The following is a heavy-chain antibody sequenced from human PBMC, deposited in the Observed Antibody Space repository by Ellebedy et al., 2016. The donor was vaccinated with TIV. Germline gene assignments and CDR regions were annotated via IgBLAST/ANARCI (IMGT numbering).Heavy chain of an antibody. CDR1: GYSFTSYW. D-gene: IGHD2/OR15-2a*01. J-gene: IGHJ4*02. CDR3: ARLQTIGNYYIDY. CDR2: IYPGDSNT. V-gene: IGHV5-51*01. Sequence: KVSCKGSGYSFTSYWIGWVRQMPGKGLEWMGNIYPGDSNTIYSPSFQGQVTISADKSISTAYLQWSSLKASDTAMYYCARLQTIGNYYIDYWGQGTLVTVSS.